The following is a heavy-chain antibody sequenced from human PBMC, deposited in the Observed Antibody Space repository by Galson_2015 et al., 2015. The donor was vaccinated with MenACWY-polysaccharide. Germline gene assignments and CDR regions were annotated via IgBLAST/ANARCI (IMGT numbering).Heavy chain of an antibody. D-gene: IGHD6-6*01. CDR1: GGSVSSGSYY. CDR2: IYYSGST. J-gene: IGHJ6*02. V-gene: IGHV4-61*01. CDR3: ARGGGYSSSAGMDV. Sequence: SETLSLTCTVSGGSVSSGSYYWSWIRQPPGRGLEWIGYIYYSGSTKYNPSLKSRVTISVDTSKNQFSLKLNSVTAADTAVYYCARGGGYSSSAGMDVWGQGTTVTVSS.